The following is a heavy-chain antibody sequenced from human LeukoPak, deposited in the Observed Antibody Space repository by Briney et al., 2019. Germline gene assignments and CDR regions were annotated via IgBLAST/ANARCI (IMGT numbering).Heavy chain of an antibody. J-gene: IGHJ4*02. CDR3: ARVGAYSSGWSCFDY. CDR2: IYTSGST. V-gene: IGHV4-4*07. CDR1: GGSLSSYY. Sequence: SETLSLTCTVSGGSLSSYYWSWIRQPAGKGLEWIGRIYTSGSTNYNPSLKSRVTMSVDTSKNQFSLKLSSVTAADTAVYYCARVGAYSSGWSCFDYWGQGTLVTVSS. D-gene: IGHD6-19*01.